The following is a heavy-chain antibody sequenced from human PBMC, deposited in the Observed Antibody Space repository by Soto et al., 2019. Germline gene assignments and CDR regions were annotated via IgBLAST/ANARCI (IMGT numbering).Heavy chain of an antibody. V-gene: IGHV4-59*01. Sequence: QVKLQESGPGLVKPSETLSLTCTVSGASINSYYWSWIRQPPGKGLEWIGYIYSSGSTNYNPSLKSRVTMSVDTSKNQFYLNLSSVTAADTAVYYCARGYDYIGGTYRYTFGYWGQGTLVTVSS. CDR2: IYSSGST. CDR1: GASINSYY. J-gene: IGHJ4*02. D-gene: IGHD3-16*02. CDR3: ARGYDYIGGTYRYTFGY.